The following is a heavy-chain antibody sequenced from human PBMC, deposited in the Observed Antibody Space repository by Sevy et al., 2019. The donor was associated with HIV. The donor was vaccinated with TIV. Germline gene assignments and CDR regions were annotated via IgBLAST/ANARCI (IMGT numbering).Heavy chain of an antibody. Sequence: GGSLRLSCAATGFTFSQYGMEWVRLAPGKGLEWVAFIRYDGSTKYYADSVKGRFTISRDNSKNMLYLQMNSLRPEDTALYSCAKHRDTLAAAAYLDHWGQGTLVTVSS. D-gene: IGHD6-13*01. J-gene: IGHJ4*02. CDR1: GFTFSQYG. CDR2: IRYDGSTK. CDR3: AKHRDTLAAAAYLDH. V-gene: IGHV3-30*02.